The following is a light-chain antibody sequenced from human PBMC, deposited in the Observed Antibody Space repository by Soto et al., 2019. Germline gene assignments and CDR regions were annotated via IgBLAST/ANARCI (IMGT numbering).Light chain of an antibody. V-gene: IGKV1-5*03. CDR3: QQYHIYSWT. CDR2: RAS. CDR1: QDICTW. J-gene: IGKJ1*01. Sequence: DIQMTQSPSTLSASVGDRVTITYRASQDICTWFAWYQQKQEKAPKVLIYRASHLESGVPSRFSASGSGTEFSLTINSLQADDFATYYCQQYHIYSWTFGQGTKVDI.